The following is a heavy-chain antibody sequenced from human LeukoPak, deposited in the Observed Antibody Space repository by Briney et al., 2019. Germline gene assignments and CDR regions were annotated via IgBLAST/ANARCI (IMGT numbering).Heavy chain of an antibody. V-gene: IGHV3-20*04. J-gene: IGHJ5*02. CDR1: GFTFDDYG. CDR3: ARMKQQLGQNWFDP. D-gene: IGHD6-13*01. Sequence: GGSLRLSCAASGFTFDDYGMSWVRQAPGKGLEWVSGINWDGGSTGYAASVKGRFTISRDNAKNSLYLQMNSLRAEDTALYYCARMKQQLGQNWFDPWGQGTLVTVSS. CDR2: INWDGGST.